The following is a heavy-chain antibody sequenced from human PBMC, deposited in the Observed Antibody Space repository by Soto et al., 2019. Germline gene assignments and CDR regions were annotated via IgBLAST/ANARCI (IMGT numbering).Heavy chain of an antibody. V-gene: IGHV4-59*08. CDR3: AGGEKGRYYGSGSYFY. D-gene: IGHD3-10*01. CDR2: IYYSGST. J-gene: IGHJ4*02. Sequence: SETLSLTCTVSGGSISSYYWSWIRQPPGKGLEWIGYIYYSGSTNYNPSLKSRATISVDTSKNQFSLKLSSVTAADTAVYYCAGGEKGRYYGSGSYFYWGQGTLVTVSS. CDR1: GGSISSYY.